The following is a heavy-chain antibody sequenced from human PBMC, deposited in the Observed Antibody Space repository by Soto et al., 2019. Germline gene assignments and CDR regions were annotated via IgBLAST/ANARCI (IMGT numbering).Heavy chain of an antibody. D-gene: IGHD3-9*01. J-gene: IGHJ5*01. Sequence: ASVKVSCKASGYTFTSYAMHWVRQAPGQRLEWMGWINAGNGNTKYSQKFQGRVTITRDTSASTAYMELSSLRSEDTAVYYCARGYDILTGYSTFSGWFDSRDLTTLRTVST. CDR1: GYTFTSYA. CDR3: ARGYDILTGYSTFSGWFDS. V-gene: IGHV1-3*01. CDR2: INAGNGNT.